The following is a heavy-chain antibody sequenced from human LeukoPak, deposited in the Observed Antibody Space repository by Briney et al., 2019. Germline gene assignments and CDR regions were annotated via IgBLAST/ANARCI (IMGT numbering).Heavy chain of an antibody. J-gene: IGHJ5*02. D-gene: IGHD5-18*01. CDR3: ATSSYGPSWFDP. V-gene: IGHV1-24*01. Sequence: ASVKVSCKVSGYTLTELSMHWVRQAPGKGLGWMGGFDPEDGETIYAQKFQGRVTMTEDTSTDTAYMELSSLRSEDTAVYYCATSSYGPSWFDPWGQGTLVTVSS. CDR1: GYTLTELS. CDR2: FDPEDGET.